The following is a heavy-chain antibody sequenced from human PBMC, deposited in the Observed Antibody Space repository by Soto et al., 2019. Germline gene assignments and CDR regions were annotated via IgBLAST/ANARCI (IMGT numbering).Heavy chain of an antibody. J-gene: IGHJ6*02. CDR3: ANLPRVPVLRFLEWSPGYYYYYGMDV. CDR1: GFTFSSYA. V-gene: IGHV3-23*01. CDR2: ISGSGGST. D-gene: IGHD3-3*01. Sequence: PGGSLRLSCAASGFTFSSYAMSWVRQAPGKGLEWVSAISGSGGSTYYADSVKGRFTISRDNSKNTLYLQMNSLRAEDTAVYYCANLPRVPVLRFLEWSPGYYYYYGMDVWGQGTTVTVSS.